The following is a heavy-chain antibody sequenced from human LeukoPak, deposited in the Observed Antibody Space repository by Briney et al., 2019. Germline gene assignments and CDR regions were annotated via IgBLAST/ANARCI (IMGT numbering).Heavy chain of an antibody. CDR2: IYSGGAT. D-gene: IGHD4-17*01. CDR1: GFTVSTTY. Sequence: GGSLRLSCAASGFTVSTTYMNWVRQAPGKGLEWVSIIYSGGATKYADSVKGRSTISRDSSKNTLYLQMNSLRAEDTAVYYCARGSGDVIDYWGQGTLVTVSS. J-gene: IGHJ4*02. V-gene: IGHV3-53*01. CDR3: ARGSGDVIDY.